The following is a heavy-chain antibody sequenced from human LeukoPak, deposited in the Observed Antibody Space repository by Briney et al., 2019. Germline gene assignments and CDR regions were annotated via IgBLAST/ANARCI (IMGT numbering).Heavy chain of an antibody. CDR2: ISAYNGNT. CDR1: GYTFTSYG. J-gene: IGHJ5*02. CDR3: ARIPPADCTNGVCYMGGWFDP. D-gene: IGHD2-8*01. Sequence: EASVKVSCKASGYTFTSYGISWVRQAPGQGLEWMGWISAYNGNTNYAQKLQGRVTMTTDTSTSAAYMELRSLRSDDTAVYYCARIPPADCTNGVCYMGGWFDPWGQGTLVTVSS. V-gene: IGHV1-18*01.